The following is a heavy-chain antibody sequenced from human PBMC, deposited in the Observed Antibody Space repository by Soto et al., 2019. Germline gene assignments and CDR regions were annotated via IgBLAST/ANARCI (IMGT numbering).Heavy chain of an antibody. CDR1: GFTFGTYG. J-gene: IGHJ3*02. CDR3: AKDLGHGGRGAFDI. Sequence: QVQLVESGGGVVQPGRSPRLSCAASGFTFGTYGMHWVRQAPGKGLEWVALIAYDGSNKYYADSVKGRFTISRDNSKHTLYLQMNSLRTADTAVYYCAKDLGHGGRGAFDIWGQGTMVTVSS. CDR2: IAYDGSNK. D-gene: IGHD7-27*01. V-gene: IGHV3-30*18.